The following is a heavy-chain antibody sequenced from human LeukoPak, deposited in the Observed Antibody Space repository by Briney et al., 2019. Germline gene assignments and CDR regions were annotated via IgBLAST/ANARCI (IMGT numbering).Heavy chain of an antibody. CDR1: GFTFSDHY. J-gene: IGHJ3*02. D-gene: IGHD3/OR15-3a*01. CDR2: IGSSGTTV. CDR3: ARADSTDGFDI. V-gene: IGHV3-11*04. Sequence: GGSLRLSCAASGFTFSDHYMTWIRQAPGKGLEWVSYIGSSGTTVYYADSVKGRFTISRDNANSSLYLEMNSLRADDSALYYCARADSTDGFDIWGHGTMVTVSS.